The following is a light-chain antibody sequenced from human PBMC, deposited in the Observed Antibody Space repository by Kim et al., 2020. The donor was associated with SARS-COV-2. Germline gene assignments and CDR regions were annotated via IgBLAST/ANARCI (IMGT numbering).Light chain of an antibody. CDR2: LNSDGSH. Sequence: SVKLTCTRRSRNSSYPIAWHQQQPQKGPRYLMKLNSDGSHSKGDGIPDRFSGSSSGAERYLTISSLQSEDEADYYCQTWGTGIVVFGGGTQLTVL. CDR3: QTWGTGIVV. J-gene: IGLJ2*01. V-gene: IGLV4-69*01. CDR1: SRNSSYP.